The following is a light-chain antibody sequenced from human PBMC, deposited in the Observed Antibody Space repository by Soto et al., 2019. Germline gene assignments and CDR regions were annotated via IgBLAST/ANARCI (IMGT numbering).Light chain of an antibody. CDR1: DTNIGFYNF. Sequence: QSVLTQPRSVSGSPGQSVTISCTGTDTNIGFYNFVSWYQQHPDKAPHLVIYDVNKRPSGVPDRFSGSKSGKTASLTISGLQADDEADYFCSSYAGTYTYVFGTGTKVTVL. CDR2: DVN. V-gene: IGLV2-11*01. J-gene: IGLJ1*01. CDR3: SSYAGTYTYV.